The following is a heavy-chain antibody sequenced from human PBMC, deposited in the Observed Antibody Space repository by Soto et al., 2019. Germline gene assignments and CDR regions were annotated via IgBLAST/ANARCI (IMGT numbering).Heavy chain of an antibody. D-gene: IGHD3-3*01. V-gene: IGHV4-34*01. CDR1: NGSFMGYY. CDR2: INHFGSP. J-gene: IGHJ4*02. Sequence: QVQLHQWGAGLLKPSETLSLTCGVYNGSFMGYYWTWVRQPPGKGLEWIGEINHFGSPNYNPSLTSRVAISIATSRQQFSLSLPSLTAADTAVYYCASLNGGRFLDKGDYWGQGILVTVSS. CDR3: ASLNGGRFLDKGDY.